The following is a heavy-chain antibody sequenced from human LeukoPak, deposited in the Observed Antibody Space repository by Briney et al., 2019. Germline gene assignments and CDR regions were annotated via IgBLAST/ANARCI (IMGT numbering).Heavy chain of an antibody. J-gene: IGHJ4*02. CDR1: GYTFTSYD. V-gene: IGHV1-8*03. CDR2: MNPNSGNT. D-gene: IGHD3-22*01. CDR3: ARHSSRGHYYDFDS. Sequence: ASVKVSCKASGYTFTSYDINWVRQATGQGLEWMGWMNPNSGNTGYAQKFQGRVTITADRSTNTAYMEVSSLKFEDTAVYYCARHSSRGHYYDFDSWGQGALVTVSA.